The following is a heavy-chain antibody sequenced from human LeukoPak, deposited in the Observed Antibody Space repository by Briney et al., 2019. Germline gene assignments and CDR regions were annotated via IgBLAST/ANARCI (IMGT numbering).Heavy chain of an antibody. CDR1: GGSLSPYY. D-gene: IGHD4-17*01. CDR3: ARVAVTTQSEYFQH. J-gene: IGHJ1*01. CDR2: ISYSGST. V-gene: IGHV4-59*01. Sequence: SETLSLTCTVSGGSLSPYYWSWIRQSPGKGLEWIGYISYSGSTNSHPSLKSRVTISVDMSKNQFSLKLSSVTAAHTAVYYCARVAVTTQSEYFQHWGQGTLVTVSS.